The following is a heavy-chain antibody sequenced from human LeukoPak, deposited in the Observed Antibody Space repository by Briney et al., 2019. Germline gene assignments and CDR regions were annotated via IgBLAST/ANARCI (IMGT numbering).Heavy chain of an antibody. J-gene: IGHJ1*01. V-gene: IGHV3-23*01. Sequence: GGSLRLSCAATGFTFSSYTMSWIRQAPGKGLEWVSAISGSGGSTYYADSVKGRFTISRDNSKNTLYLQMNSLRAEDTAVYYCAKADRYSSSWYVFQHWGQGTPVTVSS. CDR2: ISGSGGST. CDR1: GFTFSSYT. CDR3: AKADRYSSSWYVFQH. D-gene: IGHD6-13*01.